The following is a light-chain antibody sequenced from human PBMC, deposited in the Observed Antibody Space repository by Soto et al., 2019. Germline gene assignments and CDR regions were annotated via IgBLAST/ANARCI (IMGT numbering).Light chain of an antibody. J-gene: IGKJ1*01. Sequence: DIQMTQSPSSLSASVGDRVTIICRASQGITNSLGWYQQKPGKAPKRLISGASNLQSGVLSRFSGSGFGTEFTLTITSLQPEDFATYYCLQHYSFSWTFGQGTKVEVK. CDR2: GAS. V-gene: IGKV1-17*01. CDR3: LQHYSFSWT. CDR1: QGITNS.